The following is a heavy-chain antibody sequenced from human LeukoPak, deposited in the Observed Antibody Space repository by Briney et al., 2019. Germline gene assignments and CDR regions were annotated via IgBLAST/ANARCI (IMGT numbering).Heavy chain of an antibody. J-gene: IGHJ6*02. CDR3: ARGGYCSSTSCYPPYYYGMDV. V-gene: IGHV1-8*01. Sequence: ASVKVSCKASGYTFTSYDINWVRQATGQGLEWMGWMNPNSGNTGYAQKFQGRVTMTRNTSISTAYMELSSLRSEDTAVYYCARGGYCSSTSCYPPYYYGMDVWGQGTTVTVSS. CDR1: GYTFTSYD. D-gene: IGHD2-2*01. CDR2: MNPNSGNT.